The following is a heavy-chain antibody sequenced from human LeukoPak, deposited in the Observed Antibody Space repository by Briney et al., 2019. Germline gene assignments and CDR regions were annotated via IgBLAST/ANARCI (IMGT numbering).Heavy chain of an antibody. V-gene: IGHV1-8*01. CDR2: MNPNSGNT. J-gene: IGHJ4*02. D-gene: IGHD2-2*02. CDR1: GYTFTSYD. Sequence: ASVKVSCKASGYTFTSYDINWVRQATGQGLEWMGCMNPNSGNTGYAQKFQGRVTMTRNTSISTAYMELSSLRSEDTAVYYCARGPPKRYCSSTSCYILGYWGQGTLVTVSS. CDR3: ARGPPKRYCSSTSCYILGY.